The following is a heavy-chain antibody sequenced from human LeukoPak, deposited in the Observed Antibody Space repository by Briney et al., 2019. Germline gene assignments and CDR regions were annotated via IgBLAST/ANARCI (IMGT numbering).Heavy chain of an antibody. J-gene: IGHJ3*02. D-gene: IGHD3-22*01. Sequence: ASVKVSCKASGYTFTSYYMHWVRQAPGQGLEWMGIINPSGGSTSYAQKFQGRVTMTRDTSTSTVYMELSSLRSEDTAVYYCARDGYYDSSGDDAFDIWGQGTMVTVSS. CDR3: ARDGYYDSSGDDAFDI. CDR2: INPSGGST. V-gene: IGHV1-46*01. CDR1: GYTFTSYY.